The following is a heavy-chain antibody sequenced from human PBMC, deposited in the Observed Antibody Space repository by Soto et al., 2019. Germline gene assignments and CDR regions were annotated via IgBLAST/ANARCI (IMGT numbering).Heavy chain of an antibody. CDR1: GYSFTSDW. D-gene: IGHD6-19*01. V-gene: IGHV5-10-1*01. CDR3: ATSGVAGGY. J-gene: IGHJ4*02. CDR2: IDPSDSYT. Sequence: GDSLKMACNGCGYSFTSDWKSGVRQMPGKGLEWMGRIDPSDSYTNYSPSFQGHVTISADKSISTAYLQWSSLKASDTAMYYCATSGVAGGYWGQGTL.